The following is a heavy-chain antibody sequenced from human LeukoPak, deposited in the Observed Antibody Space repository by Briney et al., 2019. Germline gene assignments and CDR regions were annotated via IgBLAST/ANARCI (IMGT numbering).Heavy chain of an antibody. D-gene: IGHD6-19*01. J-gene: IGHJ4*02. CDR1: GGSFSGYY. V-gene: IGHV4-34*01. Sequence: SETLSLTCAVYGGSFSGYYWSWIRQPPGKGLEWIAEIDHSGRTNFNRSLKSRVTISVDTSKNHFSLKLSSVTAADTAVYYCARKGLTKPLSVAVDFDSWAQGTLVTVSA. CDR2: IDHSGRT. CDR3: ARKGLTKPLSVAVDFDS.